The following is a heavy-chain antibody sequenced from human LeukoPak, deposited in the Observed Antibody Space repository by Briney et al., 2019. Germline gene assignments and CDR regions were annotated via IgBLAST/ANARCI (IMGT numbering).Heavy chain of an antibody. CDR2: ISNSGSTI. J-gene: IGHJ6*02. V-gene: IGHV3-48*03. Sequence: GGSLRLSCAASGFTFSSYEMNWVRQAPGKGLEWVSYISNSGSTIFYADSVKGRLTISRDNAKNSLYLQMNNLRAEDTAVYYCARWDGMDVWGQGTTVTVSS. CDR3: ARWDGMDV. CDR1: GFTFSSYE.